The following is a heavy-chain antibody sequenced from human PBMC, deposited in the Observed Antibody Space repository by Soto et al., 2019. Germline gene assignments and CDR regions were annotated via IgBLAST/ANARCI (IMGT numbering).Heavy chain of an antibody. CDR3: ARYLRSGRYPSASDL. V-gene: IGHV4-31*03. J-gene: IGHJ3*01. CDR2: IYYSGST. Sequence: QVQLQESGPGLLKPSQTLSLTCSVSGCSIRSGGYYWSWIRQHPGRGLEWIGYIYYSGSTYHNPSLKSRVSISFDTSRLQFAVKLTSWTAAGMAVYDCARYLRSGRYPSASDLWGQGTMVTVSS. CDR1: GCSIRSGGYY. D-gene: IGHD1-26*01.